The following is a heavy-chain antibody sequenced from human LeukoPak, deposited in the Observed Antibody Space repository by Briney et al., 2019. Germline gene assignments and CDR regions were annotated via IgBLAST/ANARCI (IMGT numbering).Heavy chain of an antibody. CDR1: GGSISSSRYY. D-gene: IGHD6-13*01. CDR3: ARYGQQLVGWDY. CDR2: IYYSGNT. J-gene: IGHJ4*02. Sequence: PSETLSLSCTVPGGSISSSRYYWGWIRQPPGKGLEWIGSIYYSGNTYYNPSLKSRVTISVDTSKSQFSLKLTSVTAADTAVYYCARYGQQLVGWDYWGQGTLVTVST. V-gene: IGHV4-39*01.